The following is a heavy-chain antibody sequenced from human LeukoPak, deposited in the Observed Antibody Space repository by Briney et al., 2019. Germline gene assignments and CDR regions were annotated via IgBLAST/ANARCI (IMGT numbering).Heavy chain of an antibody. CDR2: INPNSGGT. Sequence: ASVKVSCKASGYTFTCYYMHWVRQAPGQGLEWMGWINPNSGGTNYAQKFQGRVAMTRDTSISTAYMELSRLRSDDTAVYYCARGDTAMVTARFDYWGQGTLVTVSS. J-gene: IGHJ4*02. CDR1: GYTFTCYY. D-gene: IGHD5-18*01. V-gene: IGHV1-2*02. CDR3: ARGDTAMVTARFDY.